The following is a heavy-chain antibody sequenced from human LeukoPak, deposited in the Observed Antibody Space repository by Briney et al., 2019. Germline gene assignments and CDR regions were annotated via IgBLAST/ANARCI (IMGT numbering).Heavy chain of an antibody. CDR1: GGSISSYY. V-gene: IGHV4-59*08. D-gene: IGHD6-13*01. J-gene: IGHJ4*02. CDR2: IYYSGST. CDR3: ARRGSWSRFDY. Sequence: SETLSLTRTVSGGSISSYYWSWIRQPPGKGLEWIGYIYYSGSTNYNPSLKSRVTISVDTSKNQFSLKLSSVTAADTAVYYRARRGSWSRFDYWGQGTPVTVSS.